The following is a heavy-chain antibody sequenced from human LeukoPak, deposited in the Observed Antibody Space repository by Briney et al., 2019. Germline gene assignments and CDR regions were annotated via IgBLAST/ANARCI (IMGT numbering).Heavy chain of an antibody. CDR3: ARRWIQLWYRQVDY. CDR2: INHSGST. J-gene: IGHJ4*02. D-gene: IGHD5-18*01. Sequence: ASEILSLTCAVYGGSFSGYYWSWIRQPPGKGLEWIGEINHSGSTNYNPSLKSRVTISVDTSKNQFSLKLSSVTAADTAVYYCARRWIQLWYRQVDYWGQGTLVTVSS. V-gene: IGHV4-34*01. CDR1: GGSFSGYY.